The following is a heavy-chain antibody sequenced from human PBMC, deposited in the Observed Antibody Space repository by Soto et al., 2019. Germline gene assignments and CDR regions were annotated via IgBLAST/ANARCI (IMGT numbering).Heavy chain of an antibody. CDR3: AKGGLYYYYGMDV. CDR1: GFTFSSYG. Sequence: QVQLVESGGGVVQPGRSLRLSCAASGFTFSSYGMHWVRQAPGKGLEWVAVISYDGSNKYYADSVKGRFTISRDKSKNTLYLQMISLRAEDTAVYYCAKGGLYYYYGMDVWGQGTMVTVSS. J-gene: IGHJ6*02. CDR2: ISYDGSNK. D-gene: IGHD3-10*01. V-gene: IGHV3-30*18.